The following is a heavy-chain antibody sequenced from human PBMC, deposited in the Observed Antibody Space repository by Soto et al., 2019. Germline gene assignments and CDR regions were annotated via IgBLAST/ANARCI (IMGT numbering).Heavy chain of an antibody. CDR3: ARAAPSAGGYDPYYYYYGMDV. D-gene: IGHD5-12*01. J-gene: IGHJ6*02. CDR1: GGTFSSYT. Sequence: QVQLVQSGAEVKKPGSSVKVSCKASGGTFSSYTISWVRQAPGQGLEWMGRIIPILGIANYAQKFQGRVTITADKSTSTAYMELSSLRSEDTAVYYCARAAPSAGGYDPYYYYYGMDVWGQGTTVTVSS. V-gene: IGHV1-69*02. CDR2: IIPILGIA.